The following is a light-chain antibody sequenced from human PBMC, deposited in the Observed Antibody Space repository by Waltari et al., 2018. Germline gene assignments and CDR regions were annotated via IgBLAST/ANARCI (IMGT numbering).Light chain of an antibody. CDR3: QQYYGTPLT. J-gene: IGKJ4*01. CDR2: WAS. CDR1: QSVLYSSNNNNY. V-gene: IGKV4-1*01. Sequence: DIVMTQSPDSLAVSLAERATINCKSSQSVLYSSNNNNYLAWYQQRPGQPPKLLIYWASTRESGVPDRFSGSGSGTDFTLTIGSLQAEDVAVYYCQQYYGTPLTFGGGTKVEIK.